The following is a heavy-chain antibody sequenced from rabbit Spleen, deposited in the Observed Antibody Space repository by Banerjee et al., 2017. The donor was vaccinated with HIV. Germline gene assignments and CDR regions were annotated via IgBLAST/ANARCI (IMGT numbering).Heavy chain of an antibody. V-gene: IGHV1S40*01. CDR1: GFSLSSGYV. Sequence: QSLQESGGGLFQPGGSLALTCTASGFSLSSGYVMCWVRQAPGKGLEWIACIDTGSRDFTYYASWAKGRFTISKTSSTTVTLQMTSLTVADTATYFCARDTGSSFSTYGMDLWGQGTLVTVS. J-gene: IGHJ6*01. CDR3: ARDTGSSFSTYGMDL. D-gene: IGHD8-1*01. CDR2: IDTGSRDFT.